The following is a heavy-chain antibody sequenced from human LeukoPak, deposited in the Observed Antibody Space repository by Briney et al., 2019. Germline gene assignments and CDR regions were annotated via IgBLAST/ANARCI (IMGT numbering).Heavy chain of an antibody. CDR3: TTGDSISMMLPDPYYFDY. CDR1: GFSFNNAW. V-gene: IGHV3-15*01. D-gene: IGHD3-22*01. CDR2: IKSKTDGGLA. J-gene: IGHJ4*02. Sequence: GGSLRLSCTASGFSFNNAWMSRVRQAPGKGLEWVGRIKSKTDGGLADYAEPVKGRFTISRADSKNTLWLQMNSLKTEDTAVYSCTTGDSISMMLPDPYYFDYWGQGTLVTVSS.